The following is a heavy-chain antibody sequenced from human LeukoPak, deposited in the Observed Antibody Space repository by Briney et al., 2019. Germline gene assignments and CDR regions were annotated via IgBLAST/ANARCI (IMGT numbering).Heavy chain of an antibody. CDR1: GFTVNSYA. J-gene: IGHJ4*02. D-gene: IGHD4-17*01. Sequence: QPGGSLRLSCDASGFTVNSYAMNWVRQAPGKGLEWVSVISASGDNTYYADSVKGGFTISRDDSKNTVYLQMNSLRADDTAVYHCAKGGRRHYGDYVAFWGQGTLVTVSS. CDR3: AKGGRRHYGDYVAF. CDR2: ISASGDNT. V-gene: IGHV3-23*01.